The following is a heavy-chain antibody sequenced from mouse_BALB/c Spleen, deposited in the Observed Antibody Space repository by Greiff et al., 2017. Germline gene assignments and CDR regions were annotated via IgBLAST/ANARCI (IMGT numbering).Heavy chain of an antibody. Sequence: EVQLQESGGGLVQPGGSRKLSCAASGFTFSSFGMHWVRQAPEKGLEWVAYISSGSSTIYYADTVKGRFTISRDNPKNTLFLQMTSLRSEDTAMYYCAKLGPFAYWGQGTLVTVSA. CDR1: GFTFSSFG. D-gene: IGHD4-1*01. CDR2: ISSGSSTI. J-gene: IGHJ3*01. V-gene: IGHV5-17*02. CDR3: AKLGPFAY.